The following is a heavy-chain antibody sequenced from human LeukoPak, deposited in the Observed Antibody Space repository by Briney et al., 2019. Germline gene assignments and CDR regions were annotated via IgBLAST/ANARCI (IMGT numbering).Heavy chain of an antibody. J-gene: IGHJ5*02. CDR1: AYTFTSYD. CDR2: MNRNSGNT. Sequence: GASVKVSCKASAYTFTSYDINWVRQATGQGLEWMGWMNRNSGNTGYAQKFQGRITITRDTSINTAYMELNSLRSEDTAVYYCARGQFPYCSGGSCYSNWFDPWGQGTLVTVSS. CDR3: ARGQFPYCSGGSCYSNWFDP. D-gene: IGHD2-15*01. V-gene: IGHV1-8*03.